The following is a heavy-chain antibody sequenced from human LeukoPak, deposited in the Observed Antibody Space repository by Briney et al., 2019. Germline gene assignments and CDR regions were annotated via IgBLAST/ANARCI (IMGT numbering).Heavy chain of an antibody. CDR1: GFTFSSYA. D-gene: IGHD2-15*01. J-gene: IGHJ4*02. CDR3: AKSDVVAATPFDY. Sequence: PGGSLRLSCAASGFTFSSYAMSWVRQAPGKGREWVSAISGSDGRTYYADSVKGRFTISRDNSKNTLYLQMNSLRAEDTAVYYCAKSDVVAATPFDYWGQGTLVTVSS. V-gene: IGHV3-23*01. CDR2: ISGSDGRT.